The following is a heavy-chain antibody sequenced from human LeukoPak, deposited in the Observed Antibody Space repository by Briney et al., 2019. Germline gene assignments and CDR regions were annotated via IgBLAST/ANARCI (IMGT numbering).Heavy chain of an antibody. D-gene: IGHD4-17*01. CDR1: GFTFSSYV. Sequence: GGSLRLSCAASGFTFSSYVMSWVRQAPGKGLEWVAGMSGSGDSTYYADSVKGRFTVSRDSSKNTLYLQMNSLRAEDTAVYYCAKQRGASSYTVTGYWGQGTLVTVSS. CDR2: MSGSGDST. V-gene: IGHV3-23*01. CDR3: AKQRGASSYTVTGY. J-gene: IGHJ4*02.